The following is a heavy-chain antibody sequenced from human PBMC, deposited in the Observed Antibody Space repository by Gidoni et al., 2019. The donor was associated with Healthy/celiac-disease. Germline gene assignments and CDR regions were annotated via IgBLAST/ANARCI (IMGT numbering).Heavy chain of an antibody. V-gene: IGHV3-23*01. CDR1: GFTFSSYA. Sequence: EVQLLESGGGLVQPGGSLRLSCAASGFTFSSYAMSWVRQAPGKGLEGVSAMSGSGGSTYYADSVKGRFTISRDNSKNTLYLQMNSLRAEDTAVYYCAKDPRHDYGGNGFAYWGQGTLVTVSS. CDR3: AKDPRHDYGGNGFAY. CDR2: MSGSGGST. D-gene: IGHD4-17*01. J-gene: IGHJ4*02.